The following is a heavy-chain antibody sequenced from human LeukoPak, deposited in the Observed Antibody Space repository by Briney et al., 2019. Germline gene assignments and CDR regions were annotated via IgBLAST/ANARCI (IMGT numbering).Heavy chain of an antibody. J-gene: IGHJ4*02. V-gene: IGHV3-21*06. CDR3: TREMSTIQDLDY. CDR1: GFTFRSYA. D-gene: IGHD5-24*01. Sequence: PGGSLRLSCAASGFTFRSYAMNWVRQAPGKGLEWVSSISTSRSYTFYADSAKGRFTISRDNAKNTLYLQMNSLRAEDTAVYYCTREMSTIQDLDYWGQGTLVTVSS. CDR2: ISTSRSYT.